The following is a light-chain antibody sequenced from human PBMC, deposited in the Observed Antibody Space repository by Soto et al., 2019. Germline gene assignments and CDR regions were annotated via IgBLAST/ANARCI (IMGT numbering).Light chain of an antibody. Sequence: DIQITQSPSAMSASVGDRVTITCRASQDINNYLVWFQQKPGTVPKRLIYAASSLQSGVPSRFSGSRSGTEFTLTISSLQPEDFATYYCLQHNSYPLTFGGGTKVDIK. CDR2: AAS. CDR1: QDINNY. CDR3: LQHNSYPLT. V-gene: IGKV1-17*03. J-gene: IGKJ4*01.